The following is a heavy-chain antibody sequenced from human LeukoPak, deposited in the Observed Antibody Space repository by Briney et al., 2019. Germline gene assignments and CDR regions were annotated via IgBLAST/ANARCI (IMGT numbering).Heavy chain of an antibody. CDR2: ISWNSGSI. J-gene: IGHJ3*01. D-gene: IGHD6-19*01. V-gene: IGHV3-9*01. CDR3: ARDQQWLVLPGWFDP. Sequence: HPGGSLRLSCAASRFTFGDFAMHWVRQAPGKGLEWVSGISWNSGSIGYADSVKGRFTISRDNAKNSLYLQMNSLRAEDTAVYYCARDQQWLVLPGWFDPWGQGTMVTVSS. CDR1: RFTFGDFA.